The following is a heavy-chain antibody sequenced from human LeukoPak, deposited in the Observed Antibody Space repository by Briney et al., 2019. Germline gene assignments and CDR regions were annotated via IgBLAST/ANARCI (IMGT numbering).Heavy chain of an antibody. J-gene: IGHJ4*02. CDR3: ASGDYYGSGSYYPFDY. CDR1: GGSISSYY. V-gene: IGHV4-59*01. Sequence: SETLSLTCTVSGGSISSYYWSWIRQPPGKGQEWIGDIYYSGSTNYNPSLKSRVTISVDTSKNQFSLKLSSVTAADTAVYYCASGDYYGSGSYYPFDYWGQGTLVTVSS. D-gene: IGHD3-10*01. CDR2: IYYSGST.